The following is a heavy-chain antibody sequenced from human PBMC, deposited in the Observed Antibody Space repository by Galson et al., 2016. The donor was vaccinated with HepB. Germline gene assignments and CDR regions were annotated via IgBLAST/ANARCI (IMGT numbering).Heavy chain of an antibody. CDR3: AKHGVTGGWGSIDY. V-gene: IGHV3-23*01. Sequence: SLRLSCAASGFTFSNYAMSWVRQAPGMGLEWVSGITSGSGGSTYYAGSVEGRFTISRDNSKNTLHLQMNSLRAEDTAVYSCAKHGVTGGWGSIDYWGQGTLVTVSS. CDR2: ITSGSGGST. CDR1: GFTFSNYA. J-gene: IGHJ4*02. D-gene: IGHD2-8*02.